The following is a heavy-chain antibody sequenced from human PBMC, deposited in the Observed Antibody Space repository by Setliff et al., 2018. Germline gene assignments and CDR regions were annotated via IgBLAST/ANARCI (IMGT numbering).Heavy chain of an antibody. D-gene: IGHD5-12*01. J-gene: IGHJ4*02. CDR2: ISTYNGKT. V-gene: IGHV1-18*01. CDR1: GYTFTNYG. Sequence: ASVKVSCKASGYTFTNYGISWVRQAPGQGLEWMGWISTYNGKTDYAQNLQGRVTMTIDTSTSTAYMELRSLRSDDTAVYFCARDQGYRGYGNFDFWGQGALVTVSS. CDR3: ARDQGYRGYGNFDF.